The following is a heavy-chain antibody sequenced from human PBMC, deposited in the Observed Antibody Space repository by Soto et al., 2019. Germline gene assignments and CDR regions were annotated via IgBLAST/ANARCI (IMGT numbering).Heavy chain of an antibody. CDR1: GFSVKTSGVG. CDR3: AHSRGYNGYEGPHLYEMDV. J-gene: IGHJ6*02. V-gene: IGHV2-5*01. CDR2: LYWNDFK. D-gene: IGHD5-12*01. Sequence: QITLKESGPTLVKPTQTLTLTCTCSGFSVKTSGVGVGWIRQPPGKTLEWLALLYWNDFKRYTPSLESRLTITKDTSKNQVVLTVTSVDPADTATSYCAHSRGYNGYEGPHLYEMDVWGQGTTVTVSS.